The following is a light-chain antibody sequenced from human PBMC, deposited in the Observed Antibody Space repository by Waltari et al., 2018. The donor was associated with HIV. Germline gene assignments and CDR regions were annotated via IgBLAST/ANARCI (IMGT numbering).Light chain of an antibody. CDR3: VLYMGGGIWV. J-gene: IGLJ3*02. CDR2: STD. V-gene: IGLV8-61*01. Sequence: QTVVTQEPSFSVSPGGTITLTCGLSSGSVSTSYYPSWYQQTPGQAPRTLIYSTDTRSSGVPDRFSGSILGNKAALTITGAQPDDESNYYCVLYMGGGIWVFGGGTKLTVL. CDR1: SGSVSTSYY.